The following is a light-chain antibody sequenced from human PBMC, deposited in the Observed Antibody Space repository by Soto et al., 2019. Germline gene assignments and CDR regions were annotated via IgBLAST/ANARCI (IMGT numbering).Light chain of an antibody. J-gene: IGKJ4*01. CDR1: QSINSN. CDR3: QQYNNWPRAT. Sequence: IVMTQSPANLSVSPGERATLSCRASQSINSNLAWYQQKPGQAPRLLMFRASIRATGFPARFSGSGSGTEFNITISSLQSEDSAVYYCQQYNNWPRATFGGGTKVDIK. V-gene: IGKV3-15*01. CDR2: RAS.